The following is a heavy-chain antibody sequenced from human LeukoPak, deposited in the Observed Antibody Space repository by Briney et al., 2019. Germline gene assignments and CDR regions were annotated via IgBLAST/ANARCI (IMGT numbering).Heavy chain of an antibody. Sequence: SQTLSLTCTVSGGPISSYYWSWIRQPPGKGLEWIGYIYYSGSTNYNPSLKSRVTISVDTSKNQFSLKLSSVTAADTAVYYCASYYGGNSGVFDYWGQGTLVTVSS. CDR3: ASYYGGNSGVFDY. J-gene: IGHJ4*02. V-gene: IGHV4-59*01. CDR1: GGPISSYY. D-gene: IGHD4-23*01. CDR2: IYYSGST.